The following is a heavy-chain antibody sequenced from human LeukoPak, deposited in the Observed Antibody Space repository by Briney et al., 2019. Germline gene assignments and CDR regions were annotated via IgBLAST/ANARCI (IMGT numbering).Heavy chain of an antibody. J-gene: IGHJ4*02. V-gene: IGHV3-23*01. Sequence: PGGSLRLSCEGSGFTFDSYAMSWVRQSPGKGLEWVSAVTGTGGNTYHADSVKDRFTIYRDNSKNTVYLQMNSLRAEDTAIYYCAKVDGSGSYRFDFWGQGTLVTVSS. CDR3: AKVDGSGSYRFDF. D-gene: IGHD3-10*01. CDR1: GFTFDSYA. CDR2: VTGTGGNT.